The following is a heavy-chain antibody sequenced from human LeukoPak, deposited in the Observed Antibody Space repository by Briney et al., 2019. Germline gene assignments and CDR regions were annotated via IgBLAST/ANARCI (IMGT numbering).Heavy chain of an antibody. CDR3: ARVAAGYSVNYFDY. CDR1: EFAFSTYN. D-gene: IGHD4-23*01. Sequence: GGSLRLSCAASEFAFSTYNVNWVRQAPGKALEWVSYISTGSSTTYYADSVKGRFTISRDNVENSLYLQMNSLRDEDTAVYYCARVAAGYSVNYFDYWGQGTLVTVSS. CDR2: ISTGSSTT. V-gene: IGHV3-48*02. J-gene: IGHJ4*02.